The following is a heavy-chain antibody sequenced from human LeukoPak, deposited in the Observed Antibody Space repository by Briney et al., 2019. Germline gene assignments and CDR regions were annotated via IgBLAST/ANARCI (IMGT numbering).Heavy chain of an antibody. Sequence: PSQTLSLTCTVSGDSISSGSYYWSWVRQPAGTGLEWIGRIYTSGSTNYNPSLKSRVTISVDTSKNQFSLKLSSVTAADTAVYYCAREEYYSDNSGYYPDFWGQGTLVTVSS. V-gene: IGHV4-61*02. J-gene: IGHJ4*02. CDR3: AREEYYSDNSGYYPDF. CDR2: IYTSGST. D-gene: IGHD3-22*01. CDR1: GDSISSGSYY.